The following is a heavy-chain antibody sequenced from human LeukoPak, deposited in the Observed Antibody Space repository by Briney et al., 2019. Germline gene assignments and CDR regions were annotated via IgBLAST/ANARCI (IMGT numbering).Heavy chain of an antibody. Sequence: PGGSLRLSCAASGFTFSSYAMSWVRQAPGKGVEWGSVISGSGGRTYYADSVKGRFTISRDNSKNTLYLQMNSLRAEDTAVYYCAKGSYCGGDCYGDYFDYWGQGTLVTVSS. V-gene: IGHV3-23*01. CDR2: ISGSGGRT. CDR1: GFTFSSYA. D-gene: IGHD2-21*01. J-gene: IGHJ4*02. CDR3: AKGSYCGGDCYGDYFDY.